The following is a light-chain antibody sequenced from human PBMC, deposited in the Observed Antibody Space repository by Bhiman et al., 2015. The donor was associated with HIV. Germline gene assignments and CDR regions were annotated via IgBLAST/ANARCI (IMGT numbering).Light chain of an antibody. V-gene: IGLV2-14*03. CDR3: TSYTTTGFFV. J-gene: IGLJ1*01. CDR1: SSDVGGYNY. Sequence: QSALTQPASVSGSPGQSITISCTGTSSDVGGYNYVSWYQHHPGKAPKLMIYDVSKRSSGVSNRFSGSKSGNTASLTISGVQAEDEADYYCTSYTTTGFFVFGSATKVTVL. CDR2: DVS.